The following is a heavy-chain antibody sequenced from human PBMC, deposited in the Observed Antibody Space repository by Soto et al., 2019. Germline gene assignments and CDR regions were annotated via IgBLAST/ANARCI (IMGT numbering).Heavy chain of an antibody. V-gene: IGHV3-11*04. J-gene: IGHJ3*01. CDR1: GFTFSDYY. Sequence: GGFRRLSCAASGFTFSDYYMIWIRRAPGKGLEWVSYISSSGSTIYYADSVKGRFTISRDNAKNSLYLQMSSLRAEDTAVYFCARRSGYSDAFDLWGQGTKVTVSS. CDR2: ISSSGSTI. D-gene: IGHD5-18*01. CDR3: ARRSGYSDAFDL.